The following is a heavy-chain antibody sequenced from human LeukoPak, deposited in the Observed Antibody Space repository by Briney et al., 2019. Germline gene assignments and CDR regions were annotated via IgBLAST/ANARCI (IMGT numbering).Heavy chain of an antibody. Sequence: GGSLRLSCAASGFTVSRNYMSWVRQAPGKGLEWVSVIYTGGTSYADSVKGRFTISRDNSKNTLYLQMNSLRAEDTAVYYCARERGWGAVYYYGMDVCGQGTTVTVSS. V-gene: IGHV3-66*01. CDR2: IYTGGT. CDR1: GFTVSRNY. CDR3: ARERGWGAVYYYGMDV. D-gene: IGHD3-16*01. J-gene: IGHJ6*02.